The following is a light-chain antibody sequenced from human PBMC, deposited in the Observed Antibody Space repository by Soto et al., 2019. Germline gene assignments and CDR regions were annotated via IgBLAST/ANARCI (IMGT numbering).Light chain of an antibody. CDR3: QQSYSTTWT. Sequence: DIQTTQSPSSLSASVGDRVTITCRASQGISTYLNCYQQKPGKAPKLLIYAASSLQSGVPSRFSGSGSETDFTLTISSLQPEDFATYSCQQSYSTTWTFGQGTKVEIK. CDR1: QGISTY. CDR2: AAS. J-gene: IGKJ1*01. V-gene: IGKV1-39*01.